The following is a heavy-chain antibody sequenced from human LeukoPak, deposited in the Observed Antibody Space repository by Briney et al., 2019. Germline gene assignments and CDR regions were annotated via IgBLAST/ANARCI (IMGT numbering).Heavy chain of an antibody. J-gene: IGHJ4*02. CDR3: ARGGGIQLWLDFDY. CDR2: INHSGST. Sequence: SETLSLTCAVYGGSFSGYYWSWIRQPPGKGLEWIGEINHSGSTNYNPSLKSRVTISVDTSKNQFSLKLSSVTAADTAVYYCARGGGIQLWLDFDYWGQGTLVTVSS. V-gene: IGHV4-34*01. CDR1: GGSFSGYY. D-gene: IGHD5-18*01.